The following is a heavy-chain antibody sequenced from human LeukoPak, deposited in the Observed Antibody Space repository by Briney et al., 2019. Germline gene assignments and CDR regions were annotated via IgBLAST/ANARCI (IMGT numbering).Heavy chain of an antibody. D-gene: IGHD2-8*01. CDR2: IYYSGST. J-gene: IGHJ3*02. Sequence: SETLSLTCTVSGGSISSSSYYWGWIRQPPGKGLEWIGSIYYSGSTYYNPSLKSRVTISVDTSKNQFSLKLSSVTAADTAVYYCARLDLMVYAMWRAFDIWGQGTMVTVSS. CDR1: GGSISSSSYY. V-gene: IGHV4-39*01. CDR3: ARLDLMVYAMWRAFDI.